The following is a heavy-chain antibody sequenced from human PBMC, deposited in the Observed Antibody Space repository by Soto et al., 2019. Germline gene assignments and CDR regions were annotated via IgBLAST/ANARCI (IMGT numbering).Heavy chain of an antibody. CDR1: GGSISSGGYY. Sequence: TLSLTCTVSGGSISSGGYYWSWIRQHPGKGLEWIGYIYYSGSTYYNPSLKSRVTISVDTSKNQFSLKLSSVTAADTAVYYCARKSTGIVDYWGQGTLVTVSS. CDR2: IYYSGST. CDR3: ARKSTGIVDY. J-gene: IGHJ4*02. D-gene: IGHD3-16*02. V-gene: IGHV4-31*03.